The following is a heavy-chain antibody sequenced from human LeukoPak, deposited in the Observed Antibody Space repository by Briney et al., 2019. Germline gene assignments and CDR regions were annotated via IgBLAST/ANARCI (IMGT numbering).Heavy chain of an antibody. CDR2: INPNSGGT. D-gene: IGHD5-24*01. CDR3: AREFLEANYFDY. CDR1: GYTFTGYY. Sequence: ASVKVSCKASGYTFTGYYMHWVRQAPGQGLEWMGWINPNSGGTNYAQKFQGRVTMTRDTSISTAYMELSRLRSDDTAVYYCAREFLEANYFDYWGQGTPVTVSS. J-gene: IGHJ4*02. V-gene: IGHV1-2*02.